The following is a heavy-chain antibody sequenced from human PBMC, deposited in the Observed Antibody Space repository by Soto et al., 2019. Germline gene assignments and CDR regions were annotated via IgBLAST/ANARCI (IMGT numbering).Heavy chain of an antibody. D-gene: IGHD3-22*01. Sequence: GGSLRLSCAASGFTFSDYYMSWIRQAPGKGLEWVSYISSSGSIIYYADSVKGRFTISRDNARNSLYLQLNSLRAEDTAVYYCARDQGYYDSSGYFDYWGQGTLVTVSS. CDR2: ISSSGSII. V-gene: IGHV3-11*01. J-gene: IGHJ4*02. CDR3: ARDQGYYDSSGYFDY. CDR1: GFTFSDYY.